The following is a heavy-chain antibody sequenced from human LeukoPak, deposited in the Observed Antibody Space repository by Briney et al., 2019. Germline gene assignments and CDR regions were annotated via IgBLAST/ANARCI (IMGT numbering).Heavy chain of an antibody. Sequence: PGGSLRLSCAVSGFTFDDYGMSWVRQAPGKGLEWVSGINWNGGSTGYADSVKGRFTISRDNAKNSLYLQMNSLRAEDTAMYYCARNWNYEHGGYFDYWGQGTLVTVSS. CDR3: ARNWNYEHGGYFDY. D-gene: IGHD1-7*01. CDR2: INWNGGST. J-gene: IGHJ4*02. V-gene: IGHV3-20*04. CDR1: GFTFDDYG.